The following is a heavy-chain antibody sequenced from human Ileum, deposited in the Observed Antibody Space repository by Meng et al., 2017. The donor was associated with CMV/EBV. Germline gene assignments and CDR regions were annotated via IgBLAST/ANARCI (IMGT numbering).Heavy chain of an antibody. CDR1: GGSFSECH. CDR3: ARASPQRRFLSY. CDR2: INHGGSS. J-gene: IGHJ4*02. Sequence: QLQPGGGGLLKPSGTLSPMCAVYGGSFSECHWSWIRQPPGKDLEWIGEINHGGSSNYNPSLKIRVTISVDRSRNQLSLKLTSVTAADTAVYYCARASPQRRFLSYWGQGTLVTVSS. D-gene: IGHD3-3*01. V-gene: IGHV4-34*01.